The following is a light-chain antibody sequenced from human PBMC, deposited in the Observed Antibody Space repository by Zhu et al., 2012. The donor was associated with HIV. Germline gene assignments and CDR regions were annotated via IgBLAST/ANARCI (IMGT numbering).Light chain of an antibody. J-gene: IGKJ2*01. CDR3: QHYVPSPMYT. Sequence: EIVLTQSPGTLSLSPGERAALSCRASQSVNNNYLAWYQQKPGQPPRLLIYSASRRVTGIPDRFSGSGSGTDFTLTISRLEPEDFAVYYCQHYVPSPMYTFGQGTKLEIK. CDR2: SAS. V-gene: IGKV3-20*01. CDR1: QSVNNNY.